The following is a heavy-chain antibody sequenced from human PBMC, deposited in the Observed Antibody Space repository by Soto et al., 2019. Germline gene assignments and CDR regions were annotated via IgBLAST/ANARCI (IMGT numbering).Heavy chain of an antibody. CDR2: ISAYDDNT. CDR3: ARVGYYYDSSGYYLSFDY. J-gene: IGHJ4*02. V-gene: IGHV1-18*01. Sequence: ASVKVSCKASGYRFTSYGISWVRQAPGQGLEWLGWISAYDDNTKYAQTLQGRVSMSTDTSTNTAHMELSSLRSEDTAVYYCARVGYYYDSSGYYLSFDYWGQGTLVTV. D-gene: IGHD3-22*01. CDR1: GYRFTSYG.